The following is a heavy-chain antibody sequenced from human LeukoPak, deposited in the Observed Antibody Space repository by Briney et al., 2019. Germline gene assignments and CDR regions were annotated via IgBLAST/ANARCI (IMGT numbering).Heavy chain of an antibody. J-gene: IGHJ5*02. CDR3: AKENYDFWSGYLNWFDP. Sequence: GGSLRLSCAASGFTFSSYGMHWVRQAPGKGLEWVAFIRYDGSNKYYADSVKGRFTISRDNSKNTLYLQMNSLRAEDTAVYYCAKENYDFWSGYLNWFDPWGQGTLVTVSS. CDR1: GFTFSSYG. CDR2: IRYDGSNK. V-gene: IGHV3-30*02. D-gene: IGHD3-3*01.